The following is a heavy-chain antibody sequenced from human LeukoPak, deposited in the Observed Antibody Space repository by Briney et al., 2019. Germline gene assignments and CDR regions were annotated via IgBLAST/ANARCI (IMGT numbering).Heavy chain of an antibody. CDR1: GFSISAYS. J-gene: IGHJ4*02. V-gene: IGHV3-48*01. Sequence: PGGSLRLSCVVSGFSISAYSMDWVRQAPGKGLEWLSYISSSSGTIHYADSVRGRFTVSRDNSKNTLYLQMNSLRAEDTAVYYCAKDRGGYFSPSDYWGQGTLVTVSS. CDR3: AKDRGGYFSPSDY. D-gene: IGHD5-24*01. CDR2: ISSSSGTI.